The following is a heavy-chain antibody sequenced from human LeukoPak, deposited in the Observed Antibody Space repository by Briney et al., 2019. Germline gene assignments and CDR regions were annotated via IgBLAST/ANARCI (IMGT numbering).Heavy chain of an antibody. J-gene: IGHJ4*02. D-gene: IGHD2-15*01. Sequence: SETLSLTCAVYGGSFSGYYWSWIRQPPGKGLEWIGEINHSGSTNYNPSLKSRVTILVDTSKNQFSLKLSSVTAADTAVYYCARGRVVAATYLDYWGQGTLVTVSS. CDR2: INHSGST. CDR3: ARGRVVAATYLDY. CDR1: GGSFSGYY. V-gene: IGHV4-34*01.